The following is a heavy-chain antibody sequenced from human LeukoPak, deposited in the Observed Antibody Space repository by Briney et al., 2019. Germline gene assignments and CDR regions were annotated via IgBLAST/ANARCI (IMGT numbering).Heavy chain of an antibody. CDR2: IKQDGSAK. CDR1: GFTFSDFW. Sequence: GGSLRLSCAASGFTFSDFWMSWFRQAPGSGLEWVANIKQDGSAKYYVDSVKGRFTVSRDNTENLLYLQMNSLRAEDTAVYYCASTFAGRREWGQGTLVTVSS. D-gene: IGHD3-16*01. CDR3: ASTFAGRRE. J-gene: IGHJ4*02. V-gene: IGHV3-7*01.